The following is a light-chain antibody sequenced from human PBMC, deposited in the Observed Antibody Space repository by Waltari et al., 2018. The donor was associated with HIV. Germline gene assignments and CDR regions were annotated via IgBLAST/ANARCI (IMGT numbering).Light chain of an antibody. CDR3: SSYVSTKNVL. V-gene: IGLV2-14*03. CDR2: NVN. CDR1: SRAIGGYNY. Sequence: QSAPTQPASLSGSPGQSITISCSRSSRAIGGYNYASWYQQHPGKAPKLINYNVNHRPSGISDRFSGSRSGNTASLTISGLQAEDEAIYYCSSYVSTKNVLFGGGTKVTVV. J-gene: IGLJ2*01.